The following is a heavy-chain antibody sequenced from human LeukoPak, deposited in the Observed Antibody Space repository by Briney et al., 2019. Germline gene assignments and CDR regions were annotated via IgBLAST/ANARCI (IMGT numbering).Heavy chain of an antibody. D-gene: IGHD4-17*01. Sequence: GRSLRLSCAASGFTFSSYGMHWVRQAPGKGLGWVAVIWYDGSSKYYADSVKGRFTISRDNSKNTLYLQMNSLRAEDTAVYYCARDYSSHATVSVFDYWGQGTLVTVSS. V-gene: IGHV3-33*01. J-gene: IGHJ4*02. CDR1: GFTFSSYG. CDR2: IWYDGSSK. CDR3: ARDYSSHATVSVFDY.